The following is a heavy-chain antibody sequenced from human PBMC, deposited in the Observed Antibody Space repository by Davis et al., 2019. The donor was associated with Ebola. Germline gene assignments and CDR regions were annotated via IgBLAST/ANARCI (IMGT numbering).Heavy chain of an antibody. Sequence: SGPTLVKPTETLTLTCTVSGFSLSNARMGVSWIRQPPGKALEWLAHIFSNDEKSYSTSLKSRLTISKDTSKSQVVLTMTNMDPVDTATYYCARIWGIAAAGNNWFDPWGQGTLVTVSS. CDR3: ARIWGIAAAGNNWFDP. D-gene: IGHD6-13*01. CDR1: GFSLSNARMG. CDR2: IFSNDEK. J-gene: IGHJ5*02. V-gene: IGHV2-26*01.